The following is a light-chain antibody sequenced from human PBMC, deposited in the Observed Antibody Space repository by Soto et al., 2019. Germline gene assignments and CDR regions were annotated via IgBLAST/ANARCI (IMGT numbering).Light chain of an antibody. CDR3: QQYGSSSPTT. Sequence: EIVLTQSPGTLSLSPGEGATLSCRASQSVISNYLAWYQQRPGQAPRLLIYGASSRATGIPDRFSGGGSGTDFTLTISRLEPEDFAVYYCQQYGSSSPTTFGQGTRLEIE. J-gene: IGKJ5*01. V-gene: IGKV3-20*01. CDR1: QSVISNY. CDR2: GAS.